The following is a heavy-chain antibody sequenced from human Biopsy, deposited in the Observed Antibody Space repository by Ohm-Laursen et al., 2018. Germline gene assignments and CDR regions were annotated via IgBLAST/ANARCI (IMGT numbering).Heavy chain of an antibody. CDR1: GGTFSNYG. D-gene: IGHD3-9*01. V-gene: IGHV1-69*06. CDR2: NIPILGTG. J-gene: IGHJ1*01. Sequence: ASVKVSCKAPGGTFSNYGVNWVRQAPGQGLEWLGGNIPILGTGNYAQKFQDRVTVAADTSTSTATMELRNLRSDDTAVYYCATKLTGYFHHWGQGTLVIVSS. CDR3: ATKLTGYFHH.